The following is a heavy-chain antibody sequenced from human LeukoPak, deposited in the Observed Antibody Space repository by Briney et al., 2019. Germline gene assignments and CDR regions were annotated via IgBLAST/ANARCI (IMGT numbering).Heavy chain of an antibody. CDR3: ARHSSSWEFDQ. J-gene: IGHJ4*02. CDR2: IRQDGSEK. D-gene: IGHD6-13*01. CDR1: GFTFRNFW. Sequence: GGSLRLSCAASGFTFRNFWMSWVRRPPGKGLDWLANIRQDGSEKYYVDSAKGRFTISRDNAKNSLYLQMNSLRAEDTAAYYCARHSSSWEFDQWGQGTLVIVSS. V-gene: IGHV3-7*04.